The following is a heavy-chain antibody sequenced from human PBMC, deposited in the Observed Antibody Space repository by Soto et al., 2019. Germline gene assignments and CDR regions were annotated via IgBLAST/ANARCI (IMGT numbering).Heavy chain of an antibody. Sequence: LSLTCAVSGYSISSSNWWGWIRQPPGKGLEWIGYIYYSGSTYCNPSLKSRVTMSVDTSKNQLSLKLSSVTAVDTAVYYCASFVPERGYSGYDTTHFDYWGQGTLVTVSS. CDR3: ASFVPERGYSGYDTTHFDY. CDR1: GYSISSSNW. J-gene: IGHJ4*02. V-gene: IGHV4-28*01. CDR2: IYYSGST. D-gene: IGHD5-12*01.